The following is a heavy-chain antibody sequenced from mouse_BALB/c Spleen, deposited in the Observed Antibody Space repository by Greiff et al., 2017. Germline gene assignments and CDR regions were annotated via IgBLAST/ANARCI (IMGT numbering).Heavy chain of an antibody. J-gene: IGHJ4*01. Sequence: QVQLQQSGPELVKPGASVRISCKASGYTFTSYYIHWVKQRPGQGLEWIGWIYPGNVNTKYNEKFKGKATLTADKSSSTAYMQLSSLTSEDSAVYFCARYGNLYAMDYWGQGTSVTVSS. D-gene: IGHD2-1*01. CDR3: ARYGNLYAMDY. CDR2: IYPGNVNT. V-gene: IGHV1S56*01. CDR1: GYTFTSYY.